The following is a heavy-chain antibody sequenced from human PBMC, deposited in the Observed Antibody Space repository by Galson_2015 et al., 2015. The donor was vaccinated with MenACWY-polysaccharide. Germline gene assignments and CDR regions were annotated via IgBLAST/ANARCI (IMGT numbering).Heavy chain of an antibody. J-gene: IGHJ4*01. V-gene: IGHV3-48*01. CDR2: IGTSSSTI. Sequence: SLRLSCAVSGFTFSSYLMTWVRQAPGKGLEWVSYIGTSSSTISYADSVKGRFTISRDNAENSLYLQMNSLRVEDTAVYYCARGYMVRGGYFDPWGTEPWSPSPQ. D-gene: IGHD3-10*01. CDR3: ARGYMVRGGYFDP. CDR1: GFTFSSYL.